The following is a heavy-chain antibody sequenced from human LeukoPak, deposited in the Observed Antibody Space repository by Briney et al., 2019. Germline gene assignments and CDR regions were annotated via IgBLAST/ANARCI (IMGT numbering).Heavy chain of an antibody. J-gene: IGHJ4*02. CDR3: SLISLGDLSPLHD. Sequence: ASVKVSCKTSGYAFNSYGISWVRQAPGQGLEWMGWISAYNGDTNYAQKLQGRVTMTTDASTSTAYMELRSLRSDDTAVYYCSLISLGDLSPLHDWGQGTLVTVSS. CDR2: ISAYNGDT. D-gene: IGHD3-16*02. CDR1: GYAFNSYG. V-gene: IGHV1-18*01.